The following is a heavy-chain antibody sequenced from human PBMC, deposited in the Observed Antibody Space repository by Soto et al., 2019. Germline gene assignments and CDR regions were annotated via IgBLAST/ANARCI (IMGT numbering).Heavy chain of an antibody. Sequence: HPGGSLRLSCAASGFTFSSYAMHWVRQAPGKGLEWVAVISYDGSNKYYADSVKGRFTISRDNSKNTLYLQMNSLRAEDTAVYYCARDLGPRFIAAAGDYWGQGTLVTVSS. D-gene: IGHD6-13*01. CDR2: ISYDGSNK. CDR3: ARDLGPRFIAAAGDY. J-gene: IGHJ4*02. V-gene: IGHV3-30-3*01. CDR1: GFTFSSYA.